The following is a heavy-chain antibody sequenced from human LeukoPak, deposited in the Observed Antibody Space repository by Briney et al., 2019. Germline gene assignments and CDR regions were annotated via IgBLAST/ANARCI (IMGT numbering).Heavy chain of an antibody. Sequence: SETLSLTCAVYGGSFSGYYWSWIRQPPGKGLEWIGEINHSGSTNYNPSLKSRVTISVDTSKNQFSLKLSSVTAADTAVYYCARVLTTPAGRPHAFDIWGQGTMVTVSS. CDR3: ARVLTTPAGRPHAFDI. CDR2: INHSGST. V-gene: IGHV4-34*01. CDR1: GGSFSGYY. J-gene: IGHJ3*02. D-gene: IGHD2-2*01.